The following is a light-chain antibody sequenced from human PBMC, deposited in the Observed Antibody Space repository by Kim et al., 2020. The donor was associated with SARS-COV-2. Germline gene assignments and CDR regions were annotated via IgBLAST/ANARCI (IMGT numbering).Light chain of an antibody. CDR2: GSS. CDR1: QSVSSS. V-gene: IGKV3-15*01. CDR3: QQYNDWPLLS. Sequence: PGERVTLSCRASQSVSSSLAWYQQIPGQAPRLLIYGSSTRATGIPARFSGSGSGTEFTLTISSLQSEDFAVYYCQQYNDWPLLSFGGGTKVDIK. J-gene: IGKJ4*01.